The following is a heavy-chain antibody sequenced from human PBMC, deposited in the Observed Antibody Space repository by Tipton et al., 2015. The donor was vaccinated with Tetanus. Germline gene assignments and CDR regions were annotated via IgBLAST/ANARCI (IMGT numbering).Heavy chain of an antibody. CDR3: ARVKGTYNHYGLDV. Sequence: TLSLTCNVTGALLTTGGYSWGWIRQPPGQGLEWIGYIYQTGSTYYNPSLKSRVTISEDRSKNQISLRLRSVAAADTAVYYCARVKGTYNHYGLDVWGQGTTVTVAS. J-gene: IGHJ6*02. D-gene: IGHD3-10*01. CDR1: GALLTTGGYS. V-gene: IGHV4-30-2*01. CDR2: IYQTGST.